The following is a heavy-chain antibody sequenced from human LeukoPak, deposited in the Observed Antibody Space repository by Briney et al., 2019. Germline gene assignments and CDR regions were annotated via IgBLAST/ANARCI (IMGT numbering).Heavy chain of an antibody. CDR2: ISWNSGSI. CDR1: GFTFDDYA. Sequence: GGSLRLSCAASGFTFDDYAMHWVRQAPGKGLEWVSGISWNSGSIGYADSVKGRFTISRDNAKNSLYLQMNSLRAEDMALYYCAKDPGGGEFDYWGQGTLVTVSS. J-gene: IGHJ4*02. D-gene: IGHD7-27*01. CDR3: AKDPGGGEFDY. V-gene: IGHV3-9*03.